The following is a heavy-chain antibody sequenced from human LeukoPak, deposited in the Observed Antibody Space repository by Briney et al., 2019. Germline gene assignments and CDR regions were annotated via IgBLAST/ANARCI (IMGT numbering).Heavy chain of an antibody. D-gene: IGHD1-26*01. CDR1: GFSLSTGGMW. J-gene: IGHJ4*02. V-gene: IGHV2-70*11. Sequence: SGPTLVKPTQTLTLTCTFSGFSLSTGGMWVSWIRQPPGKALEWLARIDWDDDNYYITSLKTRLTISKDTSKNQVVLTMTNMDPVDTATYYCARMYTGSSGYGYWGQGTLVTVAS. CDR2: IDWDDDN. CDR3: ARMYTGSSGYGY.